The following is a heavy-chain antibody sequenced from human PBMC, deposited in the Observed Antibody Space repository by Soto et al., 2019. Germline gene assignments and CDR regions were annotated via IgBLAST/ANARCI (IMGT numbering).Heavy chain of an antibody. CDR3: ARDMIPAAISYRYYALDV. CDR2: IIPIFDTA. Sequence: QVQLVQSGAEVKTPGSSVKVSCKASGGTFSNYAISWVRQAPGQGLEWMGGIIPIFDTADYAQRFQGRVTITADESTSTAYLELSSLTSRDTAVYYCARDMIPAAISYRYYALDVWGQGTTVTVSS. CDR1: GGTFSNYA. D-gene: IGHD2-2*01. J-gene: IGHJ6*02. V-gene: IGHV1-69*01.